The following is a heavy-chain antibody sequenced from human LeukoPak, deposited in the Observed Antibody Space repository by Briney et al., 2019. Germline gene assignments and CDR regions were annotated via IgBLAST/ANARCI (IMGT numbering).Heavy chain of an antibody. CDR3: ARLLRDYSVVF. CDR2: MNPNSGNT. D-gene: IGHD4-23*01. J-gene: IGHJ4*02. Sequence: ASVKVSCKASGYTFTSYDINWVRQATGQGLEWMGWMNPNSGNTGYAQKFQGRVTITRNTSISTAYMELSSLRSDDTAVYYCARLLRDYSVVFWGQGTLVTVSS. CDR1: GYTFTSYD. V-gene: IGHV1-8*01.